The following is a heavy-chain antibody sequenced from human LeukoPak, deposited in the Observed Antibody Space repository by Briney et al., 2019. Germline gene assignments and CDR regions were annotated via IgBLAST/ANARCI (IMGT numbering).Heavy chain of an antibody. CDR1: GFTFSNYW. D-gene: IGHD2-15*01. CDR3: ARVGGYCSGGTCYLLRFDY. Sequence: GGSLRLSCAASGFTFSNYWLSWVRQPPGKALEWVANMKPDGSEKYYVDSVKGRFTISRDNAQNSLYLQMNSLRAEDTAVYYCARVGGYCSGGTCYLLRFDYWGQGTLVTVSS. V-gene: IGHV3-7*01. J-gene: IGHJ4*02. CDR2: MKPDGSEK.